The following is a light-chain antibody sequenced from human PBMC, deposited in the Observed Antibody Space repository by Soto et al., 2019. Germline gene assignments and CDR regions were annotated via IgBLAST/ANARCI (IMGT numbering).Light chain of an antibody. J-gene: IGKJ2*01. CDR2: GAS. CDR3: QQHDKWPLT. Sequence: EIVMTQSPATLSVSPGERATLSCRASQSVSSNLAWYQQKPGQAPRLLIYGASTRATGIPARLSGSGSGTEFTLTISSLQSEDFAVYYCQQHDKWPLTFGQGTKLDI. CDR1: QSVSSN. V-gene: IGKV3-15*01.